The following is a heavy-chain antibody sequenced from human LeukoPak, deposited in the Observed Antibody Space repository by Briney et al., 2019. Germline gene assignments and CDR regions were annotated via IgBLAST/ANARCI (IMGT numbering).Heavy chain of an antibody. CDR2: INHSGST. D-gene: IGHD3-10*01. CDR3: ASRGFPLAFDY. CDR1: GGSFSGYY. V-gene: IGHV4-34*01. J-gene: IGHJ4*02. Sequence: SETLSLTCAVYGGSFSGYYWSWIRQPPGKGLEWIGEINHSGSTNYNPSLKSRLTISVDTSKNQFSLKLSSVTAADTAVYYCASRGFPLAFDYWGQGTLVTVSS.